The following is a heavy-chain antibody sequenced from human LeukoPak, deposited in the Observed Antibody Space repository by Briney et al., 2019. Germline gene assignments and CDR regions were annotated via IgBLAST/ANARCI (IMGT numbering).Heavy chain of an antibody. CDR3: ARHDDISVHFDY. J-gene: IGHJ4*02. Sequence: SETLSLTCTVSGGSISSSSYYWGWIRQPPGKGLEWIGSIYYSGSTYYNPSLKSRVTISVDTSKNQFSLKLSSVTAADTAVYYCARHDDISVHFDYWGQGTLVTVSS. CDR2: IYYSGST. CDR1: GGSISSSSYY. V-gene: IGHV4-39*01. D-gene: IGHD3-9*01.